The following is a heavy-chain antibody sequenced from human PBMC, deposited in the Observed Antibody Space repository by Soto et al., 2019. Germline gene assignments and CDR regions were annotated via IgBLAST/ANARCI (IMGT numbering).Heavy chain of an antibody. CDR3: ARGLEGCCISTSCWNYYYYYGMDV. CDR2: IYYSGST. J-gene: IGHJ6*02. CDR1: GGSISSGGYY. Sequence: SDTLSLTCTVSGGSISSGGYYWSWIRQHSGKGLDLFVYIYYSGSTYYNPSLKSRVTISVDTSKNQFSLKLSSVTAADTAVYYCARGLEGCCISTSCWNYYYYYGMDVWGQGTTVT. D-gene: IGHD2-2*01. V-gene: IGHV4-31*03.